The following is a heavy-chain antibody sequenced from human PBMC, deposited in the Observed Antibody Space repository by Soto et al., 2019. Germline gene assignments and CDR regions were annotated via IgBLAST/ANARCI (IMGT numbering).Heavy chain of an antibody. V-gene: IGHV3-23*01. CDR1: GFNFRNYA. J-gene: IGHJ3*01. CDR2: MTGGGDAT. CDR3: AKDEEVSIFGVVAPNPFDF. Sequence: EVQLLESGGGLVQPGGSLRLSCAASGFNFRNYAMSWVRQAPGRGLEWVSAMTGGGDATYHADSVKGRLTISRDNSKNTLYFPMNSLRAEETAVYYCAKDEEVSIFGVVAPNPFDFWGQGTVVTVSS. D-gene: IGHD3-3*01.